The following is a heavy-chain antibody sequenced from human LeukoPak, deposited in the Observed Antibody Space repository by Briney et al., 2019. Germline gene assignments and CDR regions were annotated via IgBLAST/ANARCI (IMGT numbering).Heavy chain of an antibody. D-gene: IGHD3-22*01. Sequence: GGSLRLSCAASGLTFSSYSMNWVRKAPGKGLEWVSYISPSSSTMYFADSVKGRFTISRDNAKNSLYLQMNSLRDEDTAVYYCARSSSSGYYFGAFDIWGQGTRVTVSS. CDR3: ARSSSSGYYFGAFDI. CDR2: ISPSSSTM. V-gene: IGHV3-48*02. J-gene: IGHJ3*02. CDR1: GLTFSSYS.